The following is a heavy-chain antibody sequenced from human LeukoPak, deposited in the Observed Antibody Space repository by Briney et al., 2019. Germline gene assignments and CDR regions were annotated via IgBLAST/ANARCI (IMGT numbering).Heavy chain of an antibody. D-gene: IGHD7-27*01. Sequence: ASVKVSCKASGYTFTSYGISWVQQAPGQGLEWMGWISAYNGNTNYAQKLQGRVTMTTDTSTSTAYMELRSLRSDDTAVYYCARAFLLGGMGTHFDYWGQGTLVTVSS. CDR3: ARAFLLGGMGTHFDY. CDR1: GYTFTSYG. CDR2: ISAYNGNT. V-gene: IGHV1-18*01. J-gene: IGHJ4*02.